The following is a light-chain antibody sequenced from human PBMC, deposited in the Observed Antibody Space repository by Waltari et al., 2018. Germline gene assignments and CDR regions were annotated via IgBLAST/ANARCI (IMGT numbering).Light chain of an antibody. Sequence: QSAPTQPPSVSGSPGQSVTISCTGTSSYVGRCTYVPWYQQHPGKAPKLMIYGVSNRPSGVSDRFSGSKSGNTASLTISGLQAEDEADYYCCSYTTSSTWVFGGGTRLTVL. V-gene: IGLV2-14*01. CDR2: GVS. J-gene: IGLJ2*01. CDR3: CSYTTSSTWV. CDR1: SSYVGRCTY.